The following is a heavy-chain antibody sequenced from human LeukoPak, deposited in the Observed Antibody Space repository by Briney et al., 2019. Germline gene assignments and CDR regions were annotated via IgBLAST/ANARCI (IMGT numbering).Heavy chain of an antibody. CDR3: VRDSGWWRFDL. V-gene: IGHV3-74*01. D-gene: IGHD6-13*01. Sequence: GGSLRLSCAASGNYWMHWVRQVPGKGLVWVSHINSDGSWTSYADSVKGRFTISKDNAKNTVYLQMNSLRAEDTAVYYCVRDSGWWRFDLWGQGIQVTVSS. CDR2: INSDGSWT. CDR1: GNYW. J-gene: IGHJ4*02.